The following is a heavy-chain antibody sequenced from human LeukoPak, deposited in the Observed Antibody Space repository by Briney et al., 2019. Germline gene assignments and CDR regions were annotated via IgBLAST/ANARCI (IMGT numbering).Heavy chain of an antibody. CDR3: ARVTGSRPYDY. V-gene: IGHV3-21*01. CDR2: ISSSSSYI. CDR1: GFTFSSYS. J-gene: IGHJ4*02. D-gene: IGHD1-26*01. Sequence: PGGSLRLSRAASGFTFSSYSMNWVRQAPGKGLEWVSSISSSSSYIYYADSVKGRFTISRDNAKNSLYLQMNSLRAEDTAVYYCARVTGSRPYDYWGQGTLVTVSS.